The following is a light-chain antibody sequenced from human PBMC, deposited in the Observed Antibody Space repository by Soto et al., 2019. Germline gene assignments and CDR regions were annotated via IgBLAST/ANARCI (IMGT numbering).Light chain of an antibody. V-gene: IGKV1-33*01. CDR1: QGVRNY. Sequence: DIQLTQSPSSLSASVGDRVTFTCQASQGVRNYLNWYQQKSGQAPKLLIHDASNLQTGVPSRFSGSGSGSDFSFTISSLQPEHIATYYCQQYEEPPDTLGGGTKVDIK. CDR2: DAS. J-gene: IGKJ4*01. CDR3: QQYEEPPDT.